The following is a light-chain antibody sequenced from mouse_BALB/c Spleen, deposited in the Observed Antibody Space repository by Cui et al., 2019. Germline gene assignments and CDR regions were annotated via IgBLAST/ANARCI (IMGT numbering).Light chain of an antibody. Sequence: DIQMTQSPAPLSVSVGETVTITCRASENICSNLARYQQKQGKAPQLLVYAATNLADGVPSRFSGSGSGTQYSLKINSLQSEDVGSYYWQHFWGTWTFGRGTKLEIK. V-gene: IGKV12-46*01. CDR2: AAT. CDR3: QHFWGTWT. CDR1: ENICSN. J-gene: IGKJ1*01.